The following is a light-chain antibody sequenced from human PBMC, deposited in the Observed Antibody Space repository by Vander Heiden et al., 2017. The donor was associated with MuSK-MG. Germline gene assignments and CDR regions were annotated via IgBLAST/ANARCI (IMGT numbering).Light chain of an antibody. V-gene: IGKV1-27*01. CDR2: GAS. Sequence: RVTITCRASRDIMNYVAWYQQRPGKVPKLLIYGASTLKSGVPSRFSGSGSGTDFTLTISSLQPEDVATYYCQRYNADPLTFGGGTKVEIK. J-gene: IGKJ4*01. CDR1: RDIMNY. CDR3: QRYNADPLT.